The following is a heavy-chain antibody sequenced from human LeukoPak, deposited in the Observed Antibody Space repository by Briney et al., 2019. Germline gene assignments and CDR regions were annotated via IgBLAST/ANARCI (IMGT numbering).Heavy chain of an antibody. D-gene: IGHD5-12*01. J-gene: IGHJ6*02. CDR2: ISESSSHT. CDR3: ARDRTVKARIGGMDV. V-gene: IGHV3-21*06. Sequence: GGSLRLSCAASTFTFSGYSMNWVRQAPGKGLEWVSYISESSSHTYYADSVKGRFTISRDNAKNSLYLQMNSLRAEDTAIYYCARDRTVKARIGGMDVWGQGTTVIVSS. CDR1: TFTFSGYS.